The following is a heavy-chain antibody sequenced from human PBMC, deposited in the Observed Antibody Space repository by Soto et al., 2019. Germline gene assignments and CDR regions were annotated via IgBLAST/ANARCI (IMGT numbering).Heavy chain of an antibody. D-gene: IGHD6-13*01. CDR2: IYWDDDK. CDR1: GFSLSTTGVG. J-gene: IGHJ5*02. V-gene: IGHV2-5*02. CDR3: AYRQDDRRSWESGWFHP. Sequence: QITLKESGPTLVEPTQTLTLTCAFSGFSLSTTGVGVGWIRQPPGKALEWLAFIYWDDDKRYSPSLKTRLTIMQYTPITQVVLIMTAVDPVAKATYCSAYRQDDRRSWESGWFHPWGQGPLVTVSS.